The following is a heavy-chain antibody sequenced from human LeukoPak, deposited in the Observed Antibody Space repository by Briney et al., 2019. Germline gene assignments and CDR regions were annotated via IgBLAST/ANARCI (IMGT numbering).Heavy chain of an antibody. CDR2: IYYDGSEI. CDR1: GFTFSSFG. D-gene: IGHD5/OR15-5a*01. V-gene: IGHV3-33*06. J-gene: IGHJ4*02. CDR3: AKDASTRPFDN. Sequence: PGKSLRLSCIASGFTFSSFGMHWVRQAPGKGLEWLAVIYYDGSEIYYADSVKGRFTISRDNSNNTLFLHMNSLRAEDTAVYYCAKDASTRPFDNWGLGTLVTVSS.